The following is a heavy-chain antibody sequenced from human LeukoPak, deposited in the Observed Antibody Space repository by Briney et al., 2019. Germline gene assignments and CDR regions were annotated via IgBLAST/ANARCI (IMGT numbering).Heavy chain of an antibody. CDR1: GYTFTSYW. CDR3: ARRAGYYGSSGYYSFDS. D-gene: IGHD3-22*01. CDR2: IFPDDSDT. Sequence: GESLKISCKASGYTFTSYWIAWVRQMPGKGLEWMGIIFPDDSDTTYSPSLRGQVTISADKSINTTYLQWSSLKASDTAMYYCARRAGYYGSSGYYSFDSWGQGTLVTASS. J-gene: IGHJ4*02. V-gene: IGHV5-51*01.